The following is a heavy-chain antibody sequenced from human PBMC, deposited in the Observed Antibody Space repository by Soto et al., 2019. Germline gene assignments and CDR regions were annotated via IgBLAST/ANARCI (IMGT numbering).Heavy chain of an antibody. CDR1: GYTFTVYY. CDR3: ARDLAKGGGSAGFDY. J-gene: IGHJ4*02. V-gene: IGHV1-2*02. Sequence: QVQLVQSGAEVKKPGASVNVSCKASGYTFTVYYMHWVRQATGQGLVWMGWINPKSGVTMYPQKFQGRVTMTWDTSISTAYMALNRLRSDDTAVYYCARDLAKGGGSAGFDYWGQGTLVTVSS. D-gene: IGHD1-26*01. CDR2: INPKSGVT.